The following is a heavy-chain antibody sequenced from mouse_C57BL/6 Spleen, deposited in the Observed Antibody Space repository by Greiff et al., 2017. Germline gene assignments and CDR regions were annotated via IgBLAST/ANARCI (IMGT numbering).Heavy chain of an antibody. CDR1: GYTFTDYY. Sequence: EVQLQQSGPELVKPGASVKISCKASGYTFTDYYMNWVQQSHGQSLEWIGDINPNNGGTSYNQKFKGKATLTVDKSSSTAYMELRSLTSEDSAVYYCAGKDYGSSSYFDYWGKGTTLTVSS. V-gene: IGHV1-26*01. D-gene: IGHD1-1*01. J-gene: IGHJ2*01. CDR2: INPNNGGT. CDR3: AGKDYGSSSYFDY.